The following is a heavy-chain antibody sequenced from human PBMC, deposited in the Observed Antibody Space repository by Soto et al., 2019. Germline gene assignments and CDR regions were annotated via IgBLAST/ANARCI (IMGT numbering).Heavy chain of an antibody. J-gene: IGHJ4*02. CDR3: ARGPSGDKVDY. CDR2: MYDGGIT. Sequence: QVQVQESGPGLVKPSETLSLTCTVSGGPIRNVNYCWSWVRQSPDKGLEWIGDMYDGGITYNNPSLNGRVTISIDTSKKQFSRRLSSVTATDTAVYSCARGPSGDKVDYWGQGILVTVSS. V-gene: IGHV4-30-4*01. CDR1: GGPIRNVNYC. D-gene: IGHD7-27*01.